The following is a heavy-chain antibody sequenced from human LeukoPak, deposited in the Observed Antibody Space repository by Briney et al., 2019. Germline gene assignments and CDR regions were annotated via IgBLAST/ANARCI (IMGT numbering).Heavy chain of an antibody. D-gene: IGHD3-10*01. CDR2: INHSGST. CDR1: GGSYSGYY. V-gene: IGHV4-34*01. Sequence: SETLSLTCAVYGGSYSGYYWSWIHQPPGKGLEWIGEINHSGSTNYNPSLKSRVTISVDTSKNQFSLKLSSVTAADTAAYYCARGVYGGMVRGVHFDYWGQGTLVTVSS. CDR3: ARGVYGGMVRGVHFDY. J-gene: IGHJ4*02.